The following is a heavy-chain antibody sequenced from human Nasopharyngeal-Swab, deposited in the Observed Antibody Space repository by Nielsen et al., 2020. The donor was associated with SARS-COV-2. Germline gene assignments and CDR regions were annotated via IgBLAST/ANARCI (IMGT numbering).Heavy chain of an antibody. CDR1: GFTFDDYT. V-gene: IGHV3-9*01. CDR2: ITWHSGRK. J-gene: IGHJ4*02. CDR3: ARGTADYSNPSFDY. D-gene: IGHD4-11*01. Sequence: GGSLRLSCAASGFTFDDYTMHWVRQAPGEGLEWVSGITWHSGRKGYADSVKGRFTISRDNAKNSLYLLMNSLRSEDTALYYCARGTADYSNPSFDYWGQGTLVTVPS.